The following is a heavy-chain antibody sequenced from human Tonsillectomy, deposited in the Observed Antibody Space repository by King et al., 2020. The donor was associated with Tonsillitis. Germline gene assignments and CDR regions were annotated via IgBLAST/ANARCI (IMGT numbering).Heavy chain of an antibody. V-gene: IGHV3-33*01. CDR2: IWYDGSNK. Sequence: QLVQSGGGVVQPGRSLRLSCAASGFTFSSYGMHWVRQAPGKGLEWVAVIWYDGSNKYYADSVKGRFTISRDNSKNTLYLQVNSLRAEDTAVYYCARDPTTSVSGWYDYWGQGTLVTVSS. J-gene: IGHJ4*02. CDR3: ARDPTTSVSGWYDY. D-gene: IGHD6-19*01. CDR1: GFTFSSYG.